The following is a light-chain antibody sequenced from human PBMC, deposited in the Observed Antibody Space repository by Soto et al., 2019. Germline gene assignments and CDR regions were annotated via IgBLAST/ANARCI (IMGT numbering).Light chain of an antibody. CDR1: NSNIGNNA. J-gene: IGLJ2*01. CDR2: YDD. CDR3: AAWDDSLNGPV. Sequence: QSVLTQPPSVSGAPRQRVTISCSGSNSNIGNNAVNWYQQLPGKAPKLLIYYDDLLPSGVSDRFSGSKSGTSASLAISGLQSEDEAGYYCAAWDDSLNGPVFGGGTKL. V-gene: IGLV1-36*01.